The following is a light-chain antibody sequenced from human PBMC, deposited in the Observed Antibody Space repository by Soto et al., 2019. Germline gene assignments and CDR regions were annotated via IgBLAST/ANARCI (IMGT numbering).Light chain of an antibody. CDR1: QSITSW. J-gene: IGKJ1*01. CDR3: QQYNSYWT. V-gene: IGKV1-5*01. CDR2: HAS. Sequence: DIQMTQSPSTISASVGNRVAITCRASQSITSWLAWYQQKPGKAPKVLIYHASTLESGVPSRFSGSGSGTEFTLTISSLQPDDFATYYCQQYNSYWTFGQGTKVDIK.